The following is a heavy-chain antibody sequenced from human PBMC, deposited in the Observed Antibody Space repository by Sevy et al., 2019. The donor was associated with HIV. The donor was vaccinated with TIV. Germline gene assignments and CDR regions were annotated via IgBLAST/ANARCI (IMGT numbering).Heavy chain of an antibody. CDR3: VKDFGGPTDY. J-gene: IGHJ4*02. CDR2: MNEDGSVT. CDR1: GFSITSYW. V-gene: IGHV3-74*01. Sequence: GGSLRLSCAGSGFSITSYWMHWVRQAPGKGLVWVSRMNEDGSVTNHADSVRGRFTISRDNAKHTLYLQMNSLRVEDTAVYYCVKDFGGPTDYWGQGTLVTVSS. D-gene: IGHD3-16*01.